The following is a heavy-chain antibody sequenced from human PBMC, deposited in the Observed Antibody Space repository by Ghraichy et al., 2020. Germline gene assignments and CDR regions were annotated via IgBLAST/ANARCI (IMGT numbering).Heavy chain of an antibody. Sequence: GGSLRLSCAASGFTFSSYWMSWVRQAPGKGLEWVADIKQDESEKYYVDSVKGRFTISRDNAKNSLHLQMNSLRAEDMAVYYCARHGWGLYDSSGYYAHWGQGSLVTVSS. J-gene: IGHJ4*02. CDR2: IKQDESEK. V-gene: IGHV3-7*03. D-gene: IGHD3-22*01. CDR3: ARHGWGLYDSSGYYAH. CDR1: GFTFSSYW.